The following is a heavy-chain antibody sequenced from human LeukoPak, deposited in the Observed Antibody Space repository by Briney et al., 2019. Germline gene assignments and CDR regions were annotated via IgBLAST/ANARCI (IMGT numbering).Heavy chain of an antibody. J-gene: IGHJ4*02. D-gene: IGHD3-22*01. CDR2: IYSGGNT. Sequence: GGSLRLSCTVSGFTVSSNSMSWVRQAPGKGLEWVSFIYSGGNTHYSDSVKGRFTTSRDNSKNTLYLQMNSLRAEDTAVYYCAKGVYYDSSGYLDYWGQGTLVTVSS. V-gene: IGHV3-53*01. CDR1: GFTVSSNS. CDR3: AKGVYYDSSGYLDY.